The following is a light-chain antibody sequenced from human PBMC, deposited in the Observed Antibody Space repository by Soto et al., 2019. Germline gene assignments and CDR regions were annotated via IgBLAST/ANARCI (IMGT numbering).Light chain of an antibody. CDR3: GTWDSSLSVWV. CDR1: SSNIGNNY. Sequence: QSVLTQPPSVSAAPGQKVTISCSGSSSNIGNNYVFWYQQLPGTAPKLLIYDNNMRPSGIPDRFSGSKSGTSATLGITGLQTGDEADYYCGTWDSSLSVWVFGGGTKLTVL. J-gene: IGLJ3*02. CDR2: DNN. V-gene: IGLV1-51*01.